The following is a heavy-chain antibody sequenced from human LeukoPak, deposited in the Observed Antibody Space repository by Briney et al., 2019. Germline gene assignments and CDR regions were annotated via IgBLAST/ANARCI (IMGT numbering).Heavy chain of an antibody. J-gene: IGHJ5*02. CDR3: ARGQVVPAYNWFDP. CDR1: GFTFSSYA. CDR2: ISYDGSNK. Sequence: GGSLRLSCAASGFTFSSYAMHWVRQAPGKGLEWVAVISYDGSNKYYADSVKGRFTISRDNSKNTLYLQMNSLRAEDTAVYYCARGQVVPAYNWFDPWGQGTLVTVSS. V-gene: IGHV3-30*01. D-gene: IGHD2-2*01.